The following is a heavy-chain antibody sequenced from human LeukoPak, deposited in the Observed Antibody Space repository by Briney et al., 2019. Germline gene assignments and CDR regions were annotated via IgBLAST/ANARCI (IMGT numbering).Heavy chain of an antibody. D-gene: IGHD3-10*01. J-gene: IGHJ4*02. V-gene: IGHV4-59*12. Sequence: SETLSLTCTVSGGSISSYYWSWIRQPPGKGLEWIGYIYYSGSTNYNPSLKSRVTISVDTSKNQSSLKLSSVTAADTAVYYCARMRGGSGSYYRGYYFDYWGQGTLVTVSS. CDR2: IYYSGST. CDR1: GGSISSYY. CDR3: ARMRGGSGSYYRGYYFDY.